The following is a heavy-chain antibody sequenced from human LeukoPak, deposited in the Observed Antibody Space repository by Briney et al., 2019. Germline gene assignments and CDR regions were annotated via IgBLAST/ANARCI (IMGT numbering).Heavy chain of an antibody. V-gene: IGHV4-39*01. Sequence: SETLSLTCTVSGGSISSYYWGWIRQPPGKGLEWIGSIYYSGSTYYNPSLKSRVTISVDTSKNQFSLKLSSVTAADTAVYYCARVGQQLVRVFDYWGQGTLVTVSS. CDR1: GGSISSYY. CDR3: ARVGQQLVRVFDY. J-gene: IGHJ4*02. D-gene: IGHD6-13*01. CDR2: IYYSGST.